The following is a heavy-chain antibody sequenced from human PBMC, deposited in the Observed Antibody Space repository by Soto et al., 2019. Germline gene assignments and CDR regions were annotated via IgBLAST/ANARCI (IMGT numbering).Heavy chain of an antibody. D-gene: IGHD5-18*01. Sequence: SETLSLTCTVSGGSISSGGYYWSWIRQHPGEGLEWIGYIYYSGSTYYNPSLKSRVTISVDTSKNQFSLKLSSVTAADTAVYYCARDVDTAMVTEYYYGMDVWGQGTTVTVSS. J-gene: IGHJ6*02. CDR3: ARDVDTAMVTEYYYGMDV. V-gene: IGHV4-31*03. CDR2: IYYSGST. CDR1: GGSISSGGYY.